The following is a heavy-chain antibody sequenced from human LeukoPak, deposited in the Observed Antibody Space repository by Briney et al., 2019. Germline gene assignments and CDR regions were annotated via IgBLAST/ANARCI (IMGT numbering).Heavy chain of an antibody. CDR1: GFTFSSYE. J-gene: IGHJ4*02. Sequence: GGSLRLSCAASGFTFSSYEMNWVRQAPGKGLEGVSYISSSGSTIYYADSVKGRFTISRDNAKNSLYLRMNSLRAEDTAVYYCARDLVVVAATPFDYWGQGTLVTVSS. CDR3: ARDLVVVAATPFDY. CDR2: ISSSGSTI. D-gene: IGHD2-15*01. V-gene: IGHV3-48*03.